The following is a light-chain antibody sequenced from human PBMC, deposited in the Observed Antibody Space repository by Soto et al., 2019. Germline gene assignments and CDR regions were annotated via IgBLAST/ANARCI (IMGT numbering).Light chain of an antibody. V-gene: IGKV4-1*01. Sequence: DFVMTQAPDSLAVSLGERATINCKSSQSVLYNSNNKNHLGWFQQKPGHPPKLLIYGAYFRPSGVPDRFSGSGSGTDFTLTISSLQAEYVAVYYCQQYYSIPFTFGQGTKLEI. J-gene: IGKJ2*01. CDR3: QQYYSIPFT. CDR2: GAY. CDR1: QSVLYNSNNKNH.